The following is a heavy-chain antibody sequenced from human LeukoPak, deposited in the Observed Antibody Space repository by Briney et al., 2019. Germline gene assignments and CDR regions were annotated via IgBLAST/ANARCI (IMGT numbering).Heavy chain of an antibody. V-gene: IGHV1-69*05. Sequence: SVKVSCKASGCIFSSYGINWVRQAPGQGLEWMGRIIPMFGATNYAQKFQGRVTVTTDESTSTAYMELSSLRSEDTAVYYCARGSYSDYIFDYWGQGTLVTVSS. D-gene: IGHD4-11*01. J-gene: IGHJ4*02. CDR1: GCIFSSYG. CDR3: ARGSYSDYIFDY. CDR2: IIPMFGAT.